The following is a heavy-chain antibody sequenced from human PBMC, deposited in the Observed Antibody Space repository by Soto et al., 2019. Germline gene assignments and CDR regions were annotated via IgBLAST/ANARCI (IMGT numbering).Heavy chain of an antibody. CDR1: RVGIECRARW. D-gene: IGHD3-3*01. J-gene: IGHJ5*01. Sequence: SCAVSRVGIECRARWSTCIQKNTGKGLEWIGYIYYRVSTYYNPSLKSRVTISVDTSKNQFSLKLSSVTAADTAVYYCARGFRFYHFWSCDSVAHSWLASWAELPLVTFSS. CDR2: IYYRVST. V-gene: IGHV4-31*11. CDR3: ARGFRFYHFWSCDSVAHSWLAS.